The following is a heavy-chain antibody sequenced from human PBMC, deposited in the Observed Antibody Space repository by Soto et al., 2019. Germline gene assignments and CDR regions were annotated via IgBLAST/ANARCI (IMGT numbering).Heavy chain of an antibody. CDR1: GFTFSSYS. Sequence: GGSLRLSCAASGFTFSSYSMNWVRQAPGKGLEWVSSISSSSSYIYYADSVKGRFTISRDNAKSSLYLQMNSLRAEDTAVYYCARDPTAVTSRFDPWGQGTLVTVSS. CDR2: ISSSSSYI. V-gene: IGHV3-21*01. D-gene: IGHD4-4*01. CDR3: ARDPTAVTSRFDP. J-gene: IGHJ5*02.